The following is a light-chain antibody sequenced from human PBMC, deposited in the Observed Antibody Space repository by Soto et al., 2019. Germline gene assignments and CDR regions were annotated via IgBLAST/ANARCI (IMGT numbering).Light chain of an antibody. Sequence: QSALTQPXSVSGSPGQSITISCTGTSSDVGGYNYVSWYQQHPGKAPKLMIYDVTNRPSGVSNRFSGSKSGNTASLTISGLQAEDEADYYCSSYTSSSTYVFGTGTKVTVL. J-gene: IGLJ1*01. CDR2: DVT. V-gene: IGLV2-14*01. CDR1: SSDVGGYNY. CDR3: SSYTSSSTYV.